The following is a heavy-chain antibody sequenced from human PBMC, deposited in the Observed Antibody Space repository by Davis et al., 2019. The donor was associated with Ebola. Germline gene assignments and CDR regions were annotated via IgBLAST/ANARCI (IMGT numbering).Heavy chain of an antibody. CDR3: AREMQQSGGGAHDY. D-gene: IGHD1-26*01. V-gene: IGHV1-18*04. J-gene: IGHJ4*02. CDR1: GYTFTSYG. CDR2: INPHNGNT. Sequence: ASVKVSCKASGYTFTSYGITWVRQAPGQGLEWMGWINPHNGNTNYAQNVQGRVNMTTDTSTSKAYMEVGSLTFDDTAIYYCAREMQQSGGGAHDYWGQGTLVIVS.